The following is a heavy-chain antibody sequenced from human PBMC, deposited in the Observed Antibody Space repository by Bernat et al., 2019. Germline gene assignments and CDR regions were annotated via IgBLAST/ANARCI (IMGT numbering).Heavy chain of an antibody. CDR3: ANLCGGCGVENCFDA. Sequence: QLQLQESGPGLVKPSETLSLTCTVSGGSISSSSYYWGWIRQPPGKGLEWIGSIYYSGSTYYNPSLKSRVTISVITPNTQFFLNLSSVTSDYTAQYYCANLCGGCGVENCFDAWGKGTLICV. V-gene: IGHV4-39*01. D-gene: IGHD6-19*01. CDR1: GGSISSSSYY. CDR2: IYYSGST. J-gene: IGHJ4*01.